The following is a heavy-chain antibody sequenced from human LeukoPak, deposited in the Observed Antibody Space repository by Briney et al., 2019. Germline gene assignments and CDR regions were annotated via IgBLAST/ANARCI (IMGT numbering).Heavy chain of an antibody. CDR3: ARASGSFYDILSGSQRQYGMDV. CDR1: GDSIDRSIYY. D-gene: IGHD3-9*01. J-gene: IGHJ6*02. CDR2: IYHRGST. V-gene: IGHV4-39*07. Sequence: SETLSLTCSVSGDSIDRSIYYWGWIRQPPGRGLEWIGSIYHRGSTYYNPSLKSRVTISVDTSKNQFSLKLSSVTAADTAVYYCARASGSFYDILSGSQRQYGMDVWGQGTTVTVSS.